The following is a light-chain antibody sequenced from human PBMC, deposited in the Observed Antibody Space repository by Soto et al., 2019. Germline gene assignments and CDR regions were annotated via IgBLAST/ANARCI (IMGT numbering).Light chain of an antibody. CDR3: CSYTTSNTRQIV. Sequence: QSALTQPAPESASPGQSITFPPTGTSSYAGGYNYVSWYQQHPGKAPKFMIYDVSNRLSGVSNRFSGSKSGNTASLTISGLQAESEADSYCCSYTTSNTRQIVFGTGTKVTVL. CDR1: SSYAGGYNY. J-gene: IGLJ1*01. V-gene: IGLV2-14*01. CDR2: DVS.